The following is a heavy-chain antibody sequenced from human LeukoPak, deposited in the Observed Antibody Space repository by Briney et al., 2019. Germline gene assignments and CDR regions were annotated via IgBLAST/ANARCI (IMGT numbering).Heavy chain of an antibody. V-gene: IGHV4-59*12. CDR3: ARGHYGYFDY. J-gene: IGHJ4*02. Sequence: SETLSLTCTVSGGSISSYYWSWIRQPPGKGLEWIGYIYYSGSTNYNPSLKSRVTISVDTSKNQFSLKLSSVTAADTAVYYCARGHYGYFDYWGQGTLVTVSS. CDR2: IYYSGST. CDR1: GGSISSYY. D-gene: IGHD3-16*01.